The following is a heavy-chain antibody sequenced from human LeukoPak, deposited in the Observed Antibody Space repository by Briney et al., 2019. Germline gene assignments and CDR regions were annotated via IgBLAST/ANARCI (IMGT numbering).Heavy chain of an antibody. V-gene: IGHV3-23*01. CDR2: ITTGDGNT. CDR3: AKDGGLWVSAHWGDS. Sequence: SGGSLRLSCTASGFTFSSYTMTWVRQAPGKGLKWVSTITTGDGNTYYADSVKGRSTVSRDDSKNTLYLQMNSLRAEDTAVYYCAKDGGLWVSAHWGDSWGRGTLVTVSS. D-gene: IGHD7-27*01. J-gene: IGHJ4*02. CDR1: GFTFSSYT.